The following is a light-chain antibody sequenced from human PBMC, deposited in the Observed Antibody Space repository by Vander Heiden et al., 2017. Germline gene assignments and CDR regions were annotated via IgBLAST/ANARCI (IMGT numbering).Light chain of an antibody. V-gene: IGKV1-5*03. CDR1: QSISTW. J-gene: IGKJ1*01. CDR3: QQYNSYPET. CDR2: KAS. Sequence: DIKMTQSPSTLSASVGDRLTITCRASQSISTWLAWYQQKPGKAPKLLIYKASTLESGVPSRFSGSGSGTEFTLTISSLQPDDFATYYCQQYNSYPETFGQGTKVEI.